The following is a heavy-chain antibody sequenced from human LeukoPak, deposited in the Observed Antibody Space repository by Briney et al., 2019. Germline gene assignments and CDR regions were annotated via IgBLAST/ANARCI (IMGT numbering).Heavy chain of an antibody. CDR1: GFTFSDYY. J-gene: IGHJ1*01. CDR2: ISSSGSTI. V-gene: IGHV3-11*01. Sequence: GGSLRLSCAASGFTFSDYYMSWIRQAPGKGLEGVSYISSSGSTIYYADSVKGGFTISRDNAKNSLYLQMNSLRAEDTAVYYCARDEVDYCSSTSCYFQHWGQGTLVTVSS. D-gene: IGHD2-2*01. CDR3: ARDEVDYCSSTSCYFQH.